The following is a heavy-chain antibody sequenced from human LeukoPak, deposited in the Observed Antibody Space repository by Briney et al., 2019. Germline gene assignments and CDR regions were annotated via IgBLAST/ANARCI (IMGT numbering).Heavy chain of an antibody. CDR3: AAESAVRWNELDC. CDR1: GYTFTSYD. CDR2: MNPNSGNT. J-gene: IGHJ4*02. D-gene: IGHD1-1*01. V-gene: IGHV1-8*01. Sequence: ASVKVSCKASGYTFTSYDINWVRQATGQGLEWMGWMNPNSGNTGYAQKFQGRVTMTEDTSTDTAYMELSSLRSEDTAVYYCAAESAVRWNELDCWGQGTLVTVSS.